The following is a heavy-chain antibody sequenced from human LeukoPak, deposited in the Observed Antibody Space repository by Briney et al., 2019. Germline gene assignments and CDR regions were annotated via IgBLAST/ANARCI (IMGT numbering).Heavy chain of an antibody. CDR2: INPNSGGT. CDR1: GYTFTGYY. CDR3: ARVRLRYPYYFDY. D-gene: IGHD3-9*01. V-gene: IGHV1-2*02. Sequence: ASVKVSCKASGYTFTGYYMHWVRQAPGQGLEWMGWINPNSGGTNYAQKFQGRVTMTRDTSISTAYMELRSLRSDDTAVYYCARVRLRYPYYFDYWGQGTLVTVSS. J-gene: IGHJ4*02.